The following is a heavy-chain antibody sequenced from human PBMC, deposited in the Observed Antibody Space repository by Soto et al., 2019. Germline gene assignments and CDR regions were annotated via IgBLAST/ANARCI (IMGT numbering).Heavy chain of an antibody. V-gene: IGHV1-69*13. CDR3: AGSGYYHNSGMDV. D-gene: IGHD3-22*01. CDR2: IIPIFGTA. CDR1: GGTFSSYA. Sequence: SVKVSCKASGGTFSSYAISWVRQAPGQGLEWMGGIIPIFGTANYAQKFQGRVTITADESTSTTYMELSSLRSEDTAVYYCAGSGYYHNSGMDVWGQGTTVTVSS. J-gene: IGHJ6*02.